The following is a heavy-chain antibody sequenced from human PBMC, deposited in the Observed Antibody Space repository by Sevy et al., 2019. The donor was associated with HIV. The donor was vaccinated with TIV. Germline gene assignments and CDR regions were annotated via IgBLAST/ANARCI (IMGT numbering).Heavy chain of an antibody. V-gene: IGHV3-21*01. CDR2: ISSSRSYI. CDR3: ARDTWGGCSGGSCYQAYFDY. D-gene: IGHD2-15*01. Sequence: GGSLRLSCAASGFTFSSYSMNWVRQAPGKGLEWVSSISSSRSYIYYADSVKGRFTISRDNAKNSLYLQMNSLRAEDTAVYYCARDTWGGCSGGSCYQAYFDYWGQGTLVTVSS. CDR1: GFTFSSYS. J-gene: IGHJ4*02.